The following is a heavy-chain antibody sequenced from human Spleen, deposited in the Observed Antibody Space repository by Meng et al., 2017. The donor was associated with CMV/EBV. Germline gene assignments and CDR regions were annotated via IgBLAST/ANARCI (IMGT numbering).Heavy chain of an antibody. CDR1: GFTFSAYS. V-gene: IGHV3-21*01. D-gene: IGHD3-16*02. J-gene: IGHJ4*02. CDR2: INRSSYYI. Sequence: GESLKISCAASGFTFSAYSMNWVRQAPGKGLEWLSSINRSSYYIYYADSVKGRFTMSSDNAKNSVYLQMNSLRVEDTAVYYCGRYLSMGGQGTLVTVSS. CDR3: GRYLSM.